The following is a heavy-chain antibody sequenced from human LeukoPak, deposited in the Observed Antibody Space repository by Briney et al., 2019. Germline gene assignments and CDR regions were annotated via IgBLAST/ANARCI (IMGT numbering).Heavy chain of an antibody. CDR2: INPNSGGT. V-gene: IGHV1-2*02. CDR3: ARDLKIAAVTWGFDP. CDR1: GYTFTGYY. Sequence: ASVKVCCKASGYTFTGYYMHWVRQAPGQGLEWMGWINPNSGGTNYAQKFQGRVTMTRDTSISTAYMELSRLRSDDTAVYYCARDLKIAAVTWGFDPWGQGTLVTVSS. D-gene: IGHD1-26*01. J-gene: IGHJ5*02.